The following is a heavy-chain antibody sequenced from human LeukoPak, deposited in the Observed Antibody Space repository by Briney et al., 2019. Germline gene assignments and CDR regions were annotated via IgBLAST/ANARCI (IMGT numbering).Heavy chain of an antibody. Sequence: ASVKVSCKASGGTFSSYAISWVRQAPGQGLEWMGRIIPILGIANYAQKFQGRVTITADKSTSTAYMELSSLRSEDTAVYYCARDRSSSSGVLDYWGQGTLVTDSS. V-gene: IGHV1-69*04. J-gene: IGHJ4*02. CDR1: GGTFSSYA. CDR3: ARDRSSSSGVLDY. CDR2: IIPILGIA. D-gene: IGHD6-6*01.